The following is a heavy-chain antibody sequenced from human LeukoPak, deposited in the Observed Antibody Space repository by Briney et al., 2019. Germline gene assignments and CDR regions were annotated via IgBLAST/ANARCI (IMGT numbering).Heavy chain of an antibody. D-gene: IGHD3-10*01. Sequence: PGGSLRLSCGAAGFSFSDYGMHWVRQAPGKGLEWVAFIRNDGSKKYYVDSVKGRFTISRDDSKNMVFLQMYSLRPEDTAAYYCAKASGRSACGLDYWGQGTLVTVFS. V-gene: IGHV3-30*02. J-gene: IGHJ4*02. CDR2: IRNDGSKK. CDR1: GFSFSDYG. CDR3: AKASGRSACGLDY.